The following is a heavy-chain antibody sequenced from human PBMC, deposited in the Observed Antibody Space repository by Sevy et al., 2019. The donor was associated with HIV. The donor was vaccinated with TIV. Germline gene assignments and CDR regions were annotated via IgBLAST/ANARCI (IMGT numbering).Heavy chain of an antibody. J-gene: IGHJ6*02. V-gene: IGHV3-21*01. Sequence: GESLKISCAASGFTFSSYSMNWVRQAPGKGLEWVSSISSSSSYIYYADSVKGRFTISRDNAKNSLYLQMNSLRAEDTAGYYCARGKNSYYYGSGSYDTYYYYGMDVWGQGTTVTVSS. CDR3: ARGKNSYYYGSGSYDTYYYYGMDV. D-gene: IGHD3-10*01. CDR2: ISSSSSYI. CDR1: GFTFSSYS.